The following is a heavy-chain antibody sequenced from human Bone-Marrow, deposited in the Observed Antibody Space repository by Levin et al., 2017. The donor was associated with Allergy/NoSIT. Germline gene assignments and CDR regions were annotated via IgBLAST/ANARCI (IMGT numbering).Heavy chain of an antibody. V-gene: IGHV3-30*04. D-gene: IGHD5-18*01. CDR1: GFTLDSFP. CDR2: ISYDGNKR. CDR3: ARGGYSYGGLEQ. J-gene: IGHJ4*02. Sequence: GGSLRLSCAVSGFTLDSFPMHWIRQPPGKGLEWVAFISYDGNKRYYTDFVKGRFTISRDTSKNTLYLQMSSLGAEDTAVYFCARGGYSYGGLEQWGQRTLVTVSS.